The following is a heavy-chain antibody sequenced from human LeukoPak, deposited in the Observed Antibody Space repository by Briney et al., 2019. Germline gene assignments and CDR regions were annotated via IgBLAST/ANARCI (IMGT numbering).Heavy chain of an antibody. D-gene: IGHD6-6*01. J-gene: IGHJ5*02. Sequence: GGSLRLSCAASGFTFSSYSMNWVRQAPGKGLVWVSSISSSSSYIYYADSVKGRFTISRDNAKNSLYLQMNSLRAEDTAVYYCARDPQNSSSQRRSAWGQGTLVTVSS. V-gene: IGHV3-21*01. CDR1: GFTFSSYS. CDR2: ISSSSSYI. CDR3: ARDPQNSSSQRRSA.